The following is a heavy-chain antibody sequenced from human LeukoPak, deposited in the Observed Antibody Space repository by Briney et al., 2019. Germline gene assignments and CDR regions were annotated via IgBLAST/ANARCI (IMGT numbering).Heavy chain of an antibody. CDR2: IIPIFGTA. V-gene: IGHV1-69*13. CDR3: ARSGSGNYYYYYMDV. D-gene: IGHD3-10*01. CDR1: GGTFSSYA. Sequence: GASVKVSCKASGGTFSSYAISWVRQAPGQGLEWMGGIIPIFGTANYAQKFQGRVTITADESTSTAYMELSSLRSEDTAVYYCARSGSGNYYYYYMDVWGKGTTVTISS. J-gene: IGHJ6*03.